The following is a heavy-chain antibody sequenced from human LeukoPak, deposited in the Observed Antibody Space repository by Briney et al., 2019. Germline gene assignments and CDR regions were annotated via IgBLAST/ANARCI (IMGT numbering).Heavy chain of an antibody. Sequence: PSETLSLTCSVSGGSISSSNYYWGWIRQPPGKGLEWIGNIFYSGSTYYNPSLKSRVTISLDTSKNQFSLKLTSVTAADTAVYYCARSLLAARPDLVYWGQGTLVTASS. D-gene: IGHD6-6*01. CDR2: IFYSGST. CDR1: GGSISSSNYY. V-gene: IGHV4-39*07. CDR3: ARSLLAARPDLVY. J-gene: IGHJ4*02.